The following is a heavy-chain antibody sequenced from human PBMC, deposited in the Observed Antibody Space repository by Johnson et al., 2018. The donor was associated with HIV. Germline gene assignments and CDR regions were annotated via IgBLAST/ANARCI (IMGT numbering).Heavy chain of an antibody. J-gene: IGHJ3*02. CDR3: AKEHIGSFHDAFDI. CDR1: GFTFSNYA. V-gene: IGHV3-30*18. Sequence: VQVVESGGGVVQPGKSLRLSCAASGFTFSNYAIHWVRQAPGQGLEWVAVISYDGSNKYYADSVKGGFTISRDNSKNTLYLQMNSLRAEDTAVYYCAKEHIGSFHDAFDIWGQGTMVTVSS. CDR2: ISYDGSNK. D-gene: IGHD1-26*01.